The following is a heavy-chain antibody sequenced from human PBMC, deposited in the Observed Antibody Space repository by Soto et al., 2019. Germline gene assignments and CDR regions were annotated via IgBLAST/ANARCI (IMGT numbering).Heavy chain of an antibody. J-gene: IGHJ4*02. V-gene: IGHV1-18*01. CDR3: ASDDRIAAAGMDY. CDR2: ISAYNGNT. CDR1: GYTFTSYG. Sequence: GASVKVSCKASGYTFTSYGISWVRQAPGQGLEWMGWISAYNGNTNYAQKLQGRVTITTDTSTSTAYMELRSLRSEDTAVYYCASDDRIAAAGMDYWGQGTLVTVSS. D-gene: IGHD6-13*01.